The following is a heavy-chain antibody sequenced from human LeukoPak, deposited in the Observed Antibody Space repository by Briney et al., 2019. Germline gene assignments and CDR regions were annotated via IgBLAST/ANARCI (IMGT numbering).Heavy chain of an antibody. CDR1: GGSISSSSYY. CDR3: AAEYSSSWYIWFDP. D-gene: IGHD6-13*01. J-gene: IGHJ5*02. Sequence: PSETLSLTCTVSGGSISSSSYYWGWIRQPPGKGLEWIGSIYYSGSTYYNPSLKSRVTISVDTSKNQFSLKLSSVTAADTAVYYCAAEYSSSWYIWFDPWGQGTLVTVSS. V-gene: IGHV4-39*01. CDR2: IYYSGST.